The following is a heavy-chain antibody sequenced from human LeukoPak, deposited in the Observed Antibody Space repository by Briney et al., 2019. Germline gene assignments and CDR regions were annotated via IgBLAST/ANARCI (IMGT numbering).Heavy chain of an antibody. CDR1: GGSISSGSYY. D-gene: IGHD3-10*01. CDR3: ARHYYGSGSCSAFDI. V-gene: IGHV4-39*01. J-gene: IGHJ3*02. CDR2: IYYSGTT. Sequence: SETLSLTCSVSGGSISSGSYYWGWIRQPPGKRLEWIGTIYYSGTTYYNPSLKSRVTISVDTSKNQFSLKLSSVTAADTAMYYCARHYYGSGSCSAFDIWGQGTMVTVSS.